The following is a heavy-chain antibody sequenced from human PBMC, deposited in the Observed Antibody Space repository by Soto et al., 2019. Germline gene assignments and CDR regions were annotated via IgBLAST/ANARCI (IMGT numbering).Heavy chain of an antibody. CDR2: VNWNGGST. D-gene: IGHD3-22*01. V-gene: IGHV3-20*03. J-gene: IGHJ4*01. Sequence: VDHGIRRTIKATEKGMEWVSGVNWNGGSTGYADSVKGRFTISRDNARNSLYLQMNNLRVEDTALYFCAKGADGVGVIISTFDY. CDR3: AKGADGVGVIISTFDY. CDR1: VDHG.